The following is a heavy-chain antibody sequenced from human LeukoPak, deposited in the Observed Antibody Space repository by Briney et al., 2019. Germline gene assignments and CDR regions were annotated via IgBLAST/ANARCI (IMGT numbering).Heavy chain of an antibody. J-gene: IGHJ4*02. CDR2: IYTSGST. Sequence: SQTLSLTCTVSDGSISSGSYYWSCVRQPAGKGLEWIGRIYTSGSTNYNPSLKSRVTISVDTSKSQFSLKLSSVTAADTAVYYCARSGPGDYWGQGTLVTVSS. V-gene: IGHV4-61*02. D-gene: IGHD7-27*01. CDR1: DGSISSGSYY. CDR3: ARSGPGDY.